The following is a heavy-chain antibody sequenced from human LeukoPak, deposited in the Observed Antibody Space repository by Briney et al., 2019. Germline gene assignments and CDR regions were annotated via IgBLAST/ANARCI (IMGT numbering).Heavy chain of an antibody. J-gene: IGHJ4*02. V-gene: IGHV1-69-2*01. CDR3: ATGSGYYFDY. Sequence: ASVKVSCKVSGYTFTDYYMHWVQQAPGKGLEWMGLVDPEDGETIYAEKFQGRVTITADTSTDTAYMELSSLRSEDTAVYYCATGSGYYFDYWGQGTLVTVSS. CDR1: GYTFTDYY. D-gene: IGHD1-14*01. CDR2: VDPEDGET.